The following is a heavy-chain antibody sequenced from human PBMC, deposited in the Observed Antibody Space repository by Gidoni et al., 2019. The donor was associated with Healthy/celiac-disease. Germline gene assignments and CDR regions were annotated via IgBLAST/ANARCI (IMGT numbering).Heavy chain of an antibody. J-gene: IGHJ6*02. V-gene: IGHV3-21*01. CDR3: ARYQGTGDPSGGYYYYGMDV. CDR2: ISSSSSYI. Sequence: EVQLVESGGGVVKPGGSLRLSCAASGFTFSSYSMYWARQAPGKGLGWVSSISSSSSYIYYAASVKGHFTISRDNANSSLYLKLNSLRAEGTAVYYCARYQGTGDPSGGYYYYGMDVWGQGTTVTVSS. D-gene: IGHD2-15*01. CDR1: GFTFSSYS.